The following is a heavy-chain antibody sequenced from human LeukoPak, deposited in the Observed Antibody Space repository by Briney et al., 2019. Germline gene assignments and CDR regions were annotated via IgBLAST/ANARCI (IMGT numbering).Heavy chain of an antibody. V-gene: IGHV3-23*01. D-gene: IGHD6-19*01. CDR1: GLILRGHA. Sequence: GGSLRLSCEASGLILRGHAMSWVRQAPGKGLEWVSGIGDGGEIERYADSVKGRFTISRDNFRNAVYLEMRSLRPEDTAVYYCAKGYSSGWTPFDYWGQGTQVTVSS. CDR3: AKGYSSGWTPFDY. CDR2: IGDGGEIE. J-gene: IGHJ4*02.